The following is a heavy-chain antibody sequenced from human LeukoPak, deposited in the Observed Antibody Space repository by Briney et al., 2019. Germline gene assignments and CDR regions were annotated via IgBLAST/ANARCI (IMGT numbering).Heavy chain of an antibody. D-gene: IGHD3-16*01. J-gene: IGHJ4*02. V-gene: IGHV3-33*01. Sequence: GGSLRLSCAASGFTFSSYGMHWVRQAPGKGLEWVAVIWYDGSNKYYADSVKGRFTISRDNAKNSVFLQMNSLRAEDTAVYYCARDTFGGDDFWGQGTLVSVSS. CDR2: IWYDGSNK. CDR1: GFTFSSYG. CDR3: ARDTFGGDDF.